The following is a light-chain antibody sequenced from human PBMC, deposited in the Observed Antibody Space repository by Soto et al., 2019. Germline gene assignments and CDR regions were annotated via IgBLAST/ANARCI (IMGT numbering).Light chain of an antibody. Sequence: QSALTQPASVSGSPGQSITISCTGTSNDVGGYDLVSWYQHHPGKAPTLIIFEANKRPSGVSDRFSGSKSGNTASLTISALRAEDEADYSCCSFAGGAIFVFGGGTKLTVL. CDR2: EAN. V-gene: IGLV2-23*02. CDR1: SNDVGGYDL. CDR3: CSFAGGAIFV. J-gene: IGLJ2*01.